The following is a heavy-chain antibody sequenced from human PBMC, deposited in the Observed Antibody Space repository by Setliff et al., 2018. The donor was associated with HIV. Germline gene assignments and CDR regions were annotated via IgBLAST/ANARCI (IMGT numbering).Heavy chain of an antibody. CDR2: IDNSGST. CDR3: ARRGYSYVERVYYYYMDV. Sequence: PSETLSLTCTVSGGSISSYYWSWIRQPPGTGLEWIGYIDNSGSTNYNPSLKRRVTISVDTSKNQISLKLSSVTAADTAMYYCARRGYSYVERVYYYYMDVWGKGTTVTVSS. CDR1: GGSISSYY. J-gene: IGHJ6*03. D-gene: IGHD5-18*01. V-gene: IGHV4-4*09.